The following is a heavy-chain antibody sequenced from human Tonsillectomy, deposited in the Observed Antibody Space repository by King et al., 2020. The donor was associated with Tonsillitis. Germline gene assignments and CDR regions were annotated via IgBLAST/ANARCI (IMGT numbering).Heavy chain of an antibody. J-gene: IGHJ5*02. CDR1: GGTFSNYG. D-gene: IGHD3-22*01. V-gene: IGHV1-69*01. Sequence: QLVQSGTEVKKPGSSVKVSCKASGGTFSNYGITWLRQAPGQGLEWMGGFLPMFGTANYARRFQGRLTITADESTSTAYMELSSLRSEDTAVYYCARAIYDSSGSPFDPWGQGTLVTVSS. CDR2: FLPMFGTA. CDR3: ARAIYDSSGSPFDP.